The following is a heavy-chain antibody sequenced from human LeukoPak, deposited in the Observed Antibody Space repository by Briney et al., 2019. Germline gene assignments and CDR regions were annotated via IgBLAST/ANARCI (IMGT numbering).Heavy chain of an antibody. V-gene: IGHV1-2*02. Sequence: GASVRVSCKASGYTFTGYYMHWVRQAPGQGLEWMGWINPNSGGTNYAQKFQGRVTMTRDTSISTAYMEMSRLRSDDTAVYYCAREAAGGYYDSSGYIDYWGQGTLVTVSS. CDR1: GYTFTGYY. CDR2: INPNSGGT. J-gene: IGHJ4*02. CDR3: AREAAGGYYDSSGYIDY. D-gene: IGHD3-22*01.